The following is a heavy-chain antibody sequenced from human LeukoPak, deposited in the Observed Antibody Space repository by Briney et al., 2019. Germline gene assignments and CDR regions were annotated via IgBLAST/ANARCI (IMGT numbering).Heavy chain of an antibody. D-gene: IGHD6-6*01. V-gene: IGHV4-30-2*01. CDR1: GGSISSGGFF. J-gene: IGHJ4*02. CDR3: ATSIRPPCYFNS. CDR2: IYHTGGT. Sequence: SETLSLTCTVSGGSISSGGFFWSWLRQPPGKGLEWIGYIYHTGGTYYIPSLRSRVTMSVDRSKNQLSLHLSSVTAADTAVYYCATSIRPPCYFNSWGQGALVTVSS.